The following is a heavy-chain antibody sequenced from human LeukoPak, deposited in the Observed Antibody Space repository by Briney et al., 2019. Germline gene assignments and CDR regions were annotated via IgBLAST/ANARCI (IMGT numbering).Heavy chain of an antibody. J-gene: IGHJ4*02. D-gene: IGHD1-14*01. CDR2: INHSGST. Sequence: SETLSLTCAVYGGSFSGYYWSWIRQPPGKGLEWIGEINHSGSTNYNPSLKSRVTISVDTSKNQFSLELSSVTAADTAVYYCARASKRGAWTTQFFDYWGQGTMVTVSS. CDR1: GGSFSGYY. V-gene: IGHV4-34*01. CDR3: ARASKRGAWTTQFFDY.